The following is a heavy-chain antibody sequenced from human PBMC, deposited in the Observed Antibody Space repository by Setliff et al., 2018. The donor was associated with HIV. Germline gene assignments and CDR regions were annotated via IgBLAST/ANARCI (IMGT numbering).Heavy chain of an antibody. CDR1: GGSISSSSYY. CDR3: ARHSADCSGGSCYGSYYYYYGMDV. J-gene: IGHJ6*02. CDR2: IYYSGST. Sequence: PSETLSLTCTVSGGSISSSSYYWGWIRQPPGKGLEWIGSIYYSGSTYYNPSLKSRVTISVDTSKNQFSLKLCSVTAADTAVYYCARHSADCSGGSCYGSYYYYYGMDVWGQGTTVTVS. D-gene: IGHD2-15*01. V-gene: IGHV4-39*01.